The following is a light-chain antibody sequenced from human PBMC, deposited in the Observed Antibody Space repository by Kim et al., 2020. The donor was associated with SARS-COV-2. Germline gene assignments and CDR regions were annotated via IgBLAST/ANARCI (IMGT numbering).Light chain of an antibody. J-gene: IGKJ2*01. Sequence: STSVGDRVTSSCRASQTISSYLNWYQQKPGKSPKLLIYAAFSLQSGVPSRFSGSGSGTDLTLTISSLQPEDFATYYCQQSYSTPYTFGQGTKLEI. CDR3: QQSYSTPYT. CDR1: QTISSY. V-gene: IGKV1-39*01. CDR2: AAF.